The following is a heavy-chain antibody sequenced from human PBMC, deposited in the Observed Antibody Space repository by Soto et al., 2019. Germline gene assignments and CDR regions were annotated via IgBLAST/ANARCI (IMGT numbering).Heavy chain of an antibody. CDR1: GFSVTNNY. J-gene: IGHJ4*02. D-gene: IGHD2-2*01. V-gene: IGHV3-66*01. CDR3: ARGRGSTGYLGREHYFDY. CDR2: IDIGGNT. Sequence: GGSLRLSCAASGFSVTNNYMNWVRQAPVKGLEWVSSIDIGGNTYYADSVKDRFTIARANSRNTLYLHMDSLRAEDTAVYYCARGRGSTGYLGREHYFDYWGQG.